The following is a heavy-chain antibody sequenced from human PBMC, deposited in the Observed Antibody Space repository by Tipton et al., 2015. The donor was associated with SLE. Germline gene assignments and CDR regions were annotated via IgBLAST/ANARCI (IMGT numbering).Heavy chain of an antibody. CDR3: ARAKHLFPELTGQPYYYYGVDV. CDR2: IYTTGST. J-gene: IGHJ6*02. Sequence: TLSLTCTVSGGSITSGNYYWSWIRQPAGKGLEWIGHIYTTGSTTYNPSLKSRVVISADTSKSQFSLKLSSVTAADTAVYYCARAKHLFPELTGQPYYYYGVDVWGLGTTVTVSS. D-gene: IGHD1-14*01. CDR1: GGSITSGNYY. V-gene: IGHV4-61*09.